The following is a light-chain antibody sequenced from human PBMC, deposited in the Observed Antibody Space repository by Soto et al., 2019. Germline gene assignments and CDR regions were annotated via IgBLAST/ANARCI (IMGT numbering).Light chain of an antibody. Sequence: IQLTQSPSSLSASVGDRVTITCRASQGISSYLAWYQQKPGKAPKLLIYAASTLQSGVPSRFSGSGSGTDFTLTISSLQPEDFATYDCQQLNTLITFGQGTRLEIK. CDR3: QQLNTLIT. CDR2: AAS. V-gene: IGKV1-9*01. CDR1: QGISSY. J-gene: IGKJ5*01.